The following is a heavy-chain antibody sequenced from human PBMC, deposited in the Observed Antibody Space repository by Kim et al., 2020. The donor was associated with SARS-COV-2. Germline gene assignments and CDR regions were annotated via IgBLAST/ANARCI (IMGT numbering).Heavy chain of an antibody. CDR1: GFTFSSYS. J-gene: IGHJ4*02. CDR3: ARDGGVTAVADY. Sequence: GGSLRLSCAASGFTFSSYSMNWVRQAPGKGLEWVSSISSSSSYIYYADSVKGRFTISRDNAKNSLYLQMNSLRAEDTAVYYCARDGGVTAVADYWGQGTLVTVSS. CDR2: ISSSSSYI. D-gene: IGHD6-19*01. V-gene: IGHV3-21*01.